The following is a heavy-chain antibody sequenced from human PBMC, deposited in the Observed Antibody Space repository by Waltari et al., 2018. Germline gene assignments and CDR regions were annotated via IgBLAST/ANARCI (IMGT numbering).Heavy chain of an antibody. CDR2: SNDNGGTT. Sequence: DVQLLESGGGWVQPGGSLRLSCSTSQFTLSAYAMGWIRQAPGKGLEYVESSNDNGGTTYYADAGKSRLTNARTNTKNTVYLPRRSHRADATTVYYCEKRGHQMEFGSWAQGTQVNVSS. D-gene: IGHD2-2*01. CDR1: QFTLSAYA. CDR3: EKRGHQMEFGS. J-gene: IGHJ5*01. V-gene: IGHV3-23*01.